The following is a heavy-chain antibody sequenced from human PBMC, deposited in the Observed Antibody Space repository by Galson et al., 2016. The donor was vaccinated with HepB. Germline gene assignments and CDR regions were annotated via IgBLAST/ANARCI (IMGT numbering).Heavy chain of an antibody. CDR1: GFTFNNYA. J-gene: IGHJ4*02. D-gene: IGHD2-15*01. V-gene: IGHV3-23*01. Sequence: SLRLSCAVSGFTFNNYAVSWVRKVPGKGLEWVSTIGALATGGPTYYADSVKGRFSISTDNSANTLHLEMNRLRAEDTAIYYCAKGWAVAGADIGSFDSWGQGELVIVSS. CDR2: IGALATGGPT. CDR3: AKGWAVAGADIGSFDS.